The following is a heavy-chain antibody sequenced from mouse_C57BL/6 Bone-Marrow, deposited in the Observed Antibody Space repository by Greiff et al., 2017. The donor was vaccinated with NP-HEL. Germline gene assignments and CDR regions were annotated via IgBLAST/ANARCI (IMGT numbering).Heavy chain of an antibody. Sequence: EVQGVESGAELVRPGASVKLSCTASGFNIKDDYMHWVKQRPEQGLEWIGWIDPENGDTEYASKFQGKATITADTSSNTAYLQLSSLTSEDTAVYYCTTVDYGYWGQGTTLTVSS. V-gene: IGHV14-4*01. CDR1: GFNIKDDY. J-gene: IGHJ2*01. CDR3: TTVDYGY. CDR2: IDPENGDT. D-gene: IGHD1-1*01.